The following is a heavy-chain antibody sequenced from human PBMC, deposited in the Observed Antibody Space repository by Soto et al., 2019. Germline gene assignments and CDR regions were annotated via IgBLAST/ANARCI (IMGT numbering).Heavy chain of an antibody. V-gene: IGHV3-30*18. Sequence: PGGSLRLSCAASGFTFSSYGMHWARQAPGKGLEWVAVRSYDGINKYYADSVKGRFTISRDNSKNTLCLQMNSLRAEDTAVYYCAKDPVYCTSTSCYIYYYYGMDVWGQGTTVTVSS. CDR1: GFTFSSYG. D-gene: IGHD2-2*01. CDR2: RSYDGINK. J-gene: IGHJ6*02. CDR3: AKDPVYCTSTSCYIYYYYGMDV.